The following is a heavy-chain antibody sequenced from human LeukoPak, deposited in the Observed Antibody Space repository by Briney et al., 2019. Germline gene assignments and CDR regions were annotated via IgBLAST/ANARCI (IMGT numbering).Heavy chain of an antibody. V-gene: IGHV4-30-2*01. CDR1: GGSISSGIYS. D-gene: IGHD4-17*01. J-gene: IGHJ4*02. CDR3: ARDNGDYPYYFNF. CDR2: IYHSGST. Sequence: SQTLSLTCAVSGGSISSGIYSWNWIRQPPGKGLEWIGYIYHSGSTYYNPSLKSRVTILVARSKTQFSLKLSSVTAADTAVYYCARDNGDYPYYFNFWGQGTLVTVSS.